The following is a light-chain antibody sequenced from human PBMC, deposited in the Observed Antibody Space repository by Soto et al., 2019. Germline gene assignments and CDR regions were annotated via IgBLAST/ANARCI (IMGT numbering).Light chain of an antibody. J-gene: IGLJ1*01. CDR1: TSNIGADYD. CDR2: GSS. Sequence: QSVLTQPPSVSGAPGQRVTISCTGSTSNIGADYDVHWYQQLPGAAPKLLIYGSSDRPSGVPDRFSGSKSGTSASLAITGLQAEDEADYYCQSCDSSLINYVFGTGTKVT. V-gene: IGLV1-40*01. CDR3: QSCDSSLINYV.